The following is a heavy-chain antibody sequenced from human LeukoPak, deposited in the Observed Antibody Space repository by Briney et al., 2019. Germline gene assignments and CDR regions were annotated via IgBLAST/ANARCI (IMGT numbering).Heavy chain of an antibody. V-gene: IGHV1-2*02. CDR3: ARGTGSSWFDP. CDR2: INPNSGVT. D-gene: IGHD3-10*01. J-gene: IGHJ5*02. Sequence: ASVKVSCKASGYRITGYCMDWVRQAPGQGLEWMGWINPNSGVTKYAQKFQGRVTMSRDTSTNTAYMELSRLRSDDTAVYYCARGTGSSWFDPWGQGTLVTVSS. CDR1: GYRITGYC.